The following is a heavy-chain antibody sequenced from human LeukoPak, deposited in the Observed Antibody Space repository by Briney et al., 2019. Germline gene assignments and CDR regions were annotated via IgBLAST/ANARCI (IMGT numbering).Heavy chain of an antibody. CDR3: ARRYYDSSGYDH. J-gene: IGHJ4*02. D-gene: IGHD3-22*01. Sequence: GGSLRLSCAAYGFTFSSYAINWVRQAPGKGLEWVSAISGSGGSTYYADSVKGRFTISRDNSKNTLYLQMNSLRVEDTAVYYCARRYYDSSGYDHWGQGTLVTVSS. V-gene: IGHV3-23*01. CDR1: GFTFSSYA. CDR2: ISGSGGST.